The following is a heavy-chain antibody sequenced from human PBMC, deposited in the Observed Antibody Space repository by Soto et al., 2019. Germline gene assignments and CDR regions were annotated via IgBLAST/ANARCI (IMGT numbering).Heavy chain of an antibody. J-gene: IGHJ4*02. D-gene: IGHD3-10*01. CDR2: INPILSMS. CDR3: ASSYGSGYRAFDY. CDR1: GHTFTLYS. V-gene: IGHV1-69*02. Sequence: QVQVVQSGAEVKKPGASVRGSCKASGHTFTLYSINWVRQAPGLGLEWMGRINPILSMSNYAQRFQGRVTMTADKSTSTAYMELSSLRSEDTAMYYCASSYGSGYRAFDYWGQGALVTVSS.